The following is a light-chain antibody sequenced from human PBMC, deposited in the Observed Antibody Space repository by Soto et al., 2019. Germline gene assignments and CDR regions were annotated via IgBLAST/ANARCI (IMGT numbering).Light chain of an antibody. CDR2: LNSDGSH. Sequence: QSVLTQSPSASACLGASVKLTCTLSSGHSSYAIAWHQQQPEKGPRYLMKLNSDGSHSKGDGIPDRFSGSSSGAERYLTISSLQSEDEADYYCQTWGTGIPWVFGGGTKLTVL. CDR1: SGHSSYA. CDR3: QTWGTGIPWV. V-gene: IGLV4-69*01. J-gene: IGLJ3*02.